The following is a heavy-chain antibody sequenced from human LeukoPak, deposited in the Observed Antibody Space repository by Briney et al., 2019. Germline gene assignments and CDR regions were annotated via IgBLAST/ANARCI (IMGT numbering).Heavy chain of an antibody. CDR1: GYIFTGFY. CDR2: INPKTGAT. V-gene: IGHV1-2*02. D-gene: IGHD2-15*01. J-gene: IGHJ5*02. Sequence: ASVKVSCKASGYIFTGFYIHWVRQAPGQGPEWMGWINPKTGATKYAQKFQGRVTMTRDASINTAYMELSSLRSDDTAVYYCAREDKLGYCSGDSCVWFDPWGQGTLVTVSS. CDR3: AREDKLGYCSGDSCVWFDP.